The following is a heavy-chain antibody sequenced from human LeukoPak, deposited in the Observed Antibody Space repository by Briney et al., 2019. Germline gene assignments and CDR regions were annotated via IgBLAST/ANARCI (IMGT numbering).Heavy chain of an antibody. Sequence: PSQTLSLTCTVSGGSLDLGSYYWTWVRQPPGKGLEWIGNFYSSGNAIARYNPSLERRVTISLDTSKNQFSLKLTSVTAADTAVYYCARDLRYSASYWGQGTLVTVSS. J-gene: IGHJ4*02. CDR2: FYSSGNA. CDR1: GGSLDLGSYY. CDR3: ARDLRYSASY. V-gene: IGHV4-61*09. D-gene: IGHD2-21*01.